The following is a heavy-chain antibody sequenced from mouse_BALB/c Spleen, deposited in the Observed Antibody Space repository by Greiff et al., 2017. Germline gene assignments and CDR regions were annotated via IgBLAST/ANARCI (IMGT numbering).Heavy chain of an antibody. J-gene: IGHJ3*01. CDR3: ARKDRYDDWFAY. Sequence: ESGPGLVKPSQSLSLTCSVTGYSITSGYYWNWIRQFPGNKLEWMGYISYDGSNNYNPSLKNRISITRDTSKNQFFLKLNSVTTEDTATYYCARKDRYDDWFAYWGQGTLVTVSA. CDR2: ISYDGSN. CDR1: GYSITSGYY. V-gene: IGHV3-6*02. D-gene: IGHD2-14*01.